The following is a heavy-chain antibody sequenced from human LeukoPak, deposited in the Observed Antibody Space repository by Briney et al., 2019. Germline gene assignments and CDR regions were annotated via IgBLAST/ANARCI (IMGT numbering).Heavy chain of an antibody. J-gene: IGHJ4*02. CDR3: AREGNFDWSDPPDY. D-gene: IGHD3-9*01. CDR1: GFTLRILL. V-gene: IGHV3-7*01. Sequence: GGSLRLSCAASGFTLRILLVSCVRDAPGEGGEGLANIKQEESEKYYVDSVKGRFTISRDNAKNLLYLQMNGLRAEDKAVYYCAREGNFDWSDPPDYWGQGTLVTVSS. CDR2: IKQEESEK.